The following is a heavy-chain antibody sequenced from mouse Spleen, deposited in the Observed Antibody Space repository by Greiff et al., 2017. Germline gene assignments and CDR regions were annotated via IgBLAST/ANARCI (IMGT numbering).Heavy chain of an antibody. J-gene: IGHJ4*01. CDR3: ARHYGYVGAMDY. CDR2: ISNGGGST. V-gene: IGHV5-12*02. CDR1: GFTFSDYY. Sequence: DVQLQESGGGLVQPGGSLKLSCATSGFTFSDYYMYWVRQTPEKRLEWVAYISNGGGSTYYPDTVKGRFTISRDNAKNTLYLQMSRLKSEDTAMYYCARHYGYVGAMDYWGQGTSVTVSS. D-gene: IGHD2-2*01.